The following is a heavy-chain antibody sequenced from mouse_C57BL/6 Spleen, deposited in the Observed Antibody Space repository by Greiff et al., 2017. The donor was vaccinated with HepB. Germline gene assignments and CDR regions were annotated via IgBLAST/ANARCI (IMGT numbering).Heavy chain of an antibody. CDR2: IWSGGST. CDR1: GFSLTSYG. Sequence: VKLVESGPGLVQPSQSLSITCTVSGFSLTSYGVHWVRQSPGKGLEWLGVIWSGGSTDYNAAFISRLSISKDNSKSQVFFKMNSLQADDTAIYYCARELRLVPLYYYAMDYWGQGTSVTVSS. V-gene: IGHV2-2*01. CDR3: ARELRLVPLYYYAMDY. J-gene: IGHJ4*01. D-gene: IGHD3-2*02.